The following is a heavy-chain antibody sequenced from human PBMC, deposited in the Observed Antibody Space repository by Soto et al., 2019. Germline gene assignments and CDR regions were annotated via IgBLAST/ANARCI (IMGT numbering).Heavy chain of an antibody. V-gene: IGHV2-26*01. D-gene: IGHD2-15*01. J-gene: IGHJ4*02. CDR2: IFSNDEK. Sequence: QVTLKESGPVLVKPTETLTLTCTVSGFSLSNARMGVSWIRQPPGKALEWLAHIFSNDEKSYSTSLTSRLTISKDTSESQVVRTMTNMDPVDTATYYCARISGYCSGGSCTMFDYWGQGTLVTVSS. CDR3: ARISGYCSGGSCTMFDY. CDR1: GFSLSNARMG.